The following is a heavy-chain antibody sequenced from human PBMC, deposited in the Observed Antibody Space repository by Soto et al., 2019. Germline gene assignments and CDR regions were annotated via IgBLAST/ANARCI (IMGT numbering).Heavy chain of an antibody. D-gene: IGHD1-1*01. V-gene: IGHV4-31*03. CDR2: IYYTGNT. Sequence: QVQLQESGPGLVKPSQTLSLTCTVSGVSLGTGGRFWSWVRQHPGNGLEWIGYIYYTGNTDYNPSLNSRLTISIGTSTKQCSLNLMSVTAADTAVYYCAMALRPTGDHGYWYCDLWGRGTLVTVSS. CDR3: AMALRPTGDHGYWYCDL. J-gene: IGHJ2*01. CDR1: GVSLGTGGRF.